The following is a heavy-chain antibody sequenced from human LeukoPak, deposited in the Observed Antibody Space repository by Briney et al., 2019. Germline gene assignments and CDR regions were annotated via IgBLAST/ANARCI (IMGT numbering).Heavy chain of an antibody. J-gene: IGHJ4*02. Sequence: GGSLRLSCAASGLTLSTSWMHWVRQAPGKGLVWVSLINRDGSSTSYADSVKGRFTISRDNAKNTLYLQMNSLRAEDTAVYYCARDPREWELPVDYWGQGTLVTVSS. CDR2: INRDGSST. CDR3: ARDPREWELPVDY. CDR1: GLTLSTSW. V-gene: IGHV3-74*01. D-gene: IGHD1-26*01.